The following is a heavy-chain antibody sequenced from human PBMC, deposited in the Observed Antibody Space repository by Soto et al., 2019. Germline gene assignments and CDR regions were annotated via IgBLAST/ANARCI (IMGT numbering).Heavy chain of an antibody. CDR2: IWYDGSNK. J-gene: IGHJ4*02. CDR3: ARQWLGTFDY. Sequence: QVQLVESGGGVVQPGRSLRLSCAASAFTFSGYGMHWVRQAPGKGLEWVAIIWYDGSNKYYADSVKGRFTISRDNSKNTLFLQMSSLRADDSAVYYCARQWLGTFDYWGQGTLVTVSS. D-gene: IGHD6-19*01. CDR1: AFTFSGYG. V-gene: IGHV3-33*01.